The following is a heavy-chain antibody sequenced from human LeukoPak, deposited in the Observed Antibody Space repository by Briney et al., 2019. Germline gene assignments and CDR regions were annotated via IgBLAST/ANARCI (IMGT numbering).Heavy chain of an antibody. Sequence: SETLSLTCTVSGGSISSYYWSWIRQPPGKGLEWIGYIYYSGSTYYNPSLKSRVTISVDTSKNQFSLKLSSVTAADTAVYYCARDSIGYCSSTSCYPGVRFDPWGQGTLVTVSS. CDR1: GGSISSYY. CDR3: ARDSIGYCSSTSCYPGVRFDP. D-gene: IGHD2-2*01. CDR2: IYYSGST. J-gene: IGHJ5*02. V-gene: IGHV4-59*12.